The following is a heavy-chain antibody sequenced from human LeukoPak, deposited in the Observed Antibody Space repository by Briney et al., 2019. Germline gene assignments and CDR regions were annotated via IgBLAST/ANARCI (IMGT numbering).Heavy chain of an antibody. J-gene: IGHJ6*02. V-gene: IGHV3-30*18. CDR2: ISYDGSNK. CDR3: AKDDRIKSIAVAGFYYYYGMDV. D-gene: IGHD6-19*01. CDR1: GFTFSSYG. Sequence: PGGSLRLSCAASGFTFSSYGMHWVRQAPGKGLEWAAVISYDGSNKYYADSVKGRFTISRDNSKNTLYLQMNSLRAEDTAVYYCAKDDRIKSIAVAGFYYYYGMDVWGQGTTVTVSS.